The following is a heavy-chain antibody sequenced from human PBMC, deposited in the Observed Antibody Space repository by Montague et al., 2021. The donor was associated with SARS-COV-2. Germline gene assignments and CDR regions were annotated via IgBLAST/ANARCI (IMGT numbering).Heavy chain of an antibody. CDR3: ARTNYDFWRGHQRGGAFDI. D-gene: IGHD3-3*01. J-gene: IGHJ3*02. CDR2: LFYSVNT. V-gene: IGHV4-39*01. Sequence: SEPLSLTCTVSGGSISSSDYYWGWIRQPPGKGLEWIGSLFYSVNTYYNPSLKSRVTISVDTSKNQFSLKLSSVTAADTAVYYCARTNYDFWRGHQRGGAFDIWGQGTMVTVSS. CDR1: GGSISSSDYY.